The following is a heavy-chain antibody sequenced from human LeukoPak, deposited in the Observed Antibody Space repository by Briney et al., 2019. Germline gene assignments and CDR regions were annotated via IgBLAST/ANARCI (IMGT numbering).Heavy chain of an antibody. Sequence: ASVKVSCKASGYTFTGYYMHWVRQAPGQGLEWMGWINPNSGGTNYAQKFQGWVTMTRDTSISTAYMELSRLRSDDTAVYYCARGSRFNILTGHKDFDYWGRGTLVTVSS. CDR2: INPNSGGT. CDR1: GYTFTGYY. D-gene: IGHD3-9*01. V-gene: IGHV1-2*04. CDR3: ARGSRFNILTGHKDFDY. J-gene: IGHJ4*02.